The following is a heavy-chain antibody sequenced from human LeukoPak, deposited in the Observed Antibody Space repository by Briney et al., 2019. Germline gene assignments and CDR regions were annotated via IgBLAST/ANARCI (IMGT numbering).Heavy chain of an antibody. CDR3: VSFYEAY. CDR2: INSDGSWT. J-gene: IGHJ4*02. CDR1: GNYW. Sequence: GGSLRLSCAASGNYWMHWVRQAPGKGLVWVSHINSDGSWTSYADSVKGRFTISKDNAKNTAYLQMNNLRAEDTAVYYCVSFYEAYWGRGTLVTVSS. V-gene: IGHV3-74*01. D-gene: IGHD2/OR15-2a*01.